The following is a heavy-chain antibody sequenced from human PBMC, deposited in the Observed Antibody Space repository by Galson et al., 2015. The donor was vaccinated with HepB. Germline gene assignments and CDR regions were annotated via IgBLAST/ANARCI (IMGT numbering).Heavy chain of an antibody. D-gene: IGHD5-12*01. CDR3: AKDGYIVATQIYGMDV. Sequence: SLRLSCAASGFTFSSYAMSWVRQAPGKGLEWVSGHTGSGGNINYADSVKGRVTISRDNSKTTLYLQMNSLRAEDTAVYYCAKDGYIVATQIYGMDVWGQGTTVTVSS. CDR2: HTGSGGNI. CDR1: GFTFSSYA. J-gene: IGHJ6*02. V-gene: IGHV3-23*01.